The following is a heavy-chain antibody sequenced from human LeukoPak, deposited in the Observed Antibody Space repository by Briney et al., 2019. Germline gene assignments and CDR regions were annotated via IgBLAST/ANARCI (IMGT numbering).Heavy chain of an antibody. CDR3: AKATAYFLEYFQN. D-gene: IGHD3-9*01. Sequence: GGSLRLSCAASGFTFSSYAMSWVRQAPGKELEWVSCITGSCGSAYYADSVKGRFTVSRDNSRNILDLQMNSLRAEDTAVYYCAKATAYFLEYFQNWGPGTLVIVSS. CDR2: ITGSCGSA. J-gene: IGHJ1*01. CDR1: GFTFSSYA. V-gene: IGHV3-23*01.